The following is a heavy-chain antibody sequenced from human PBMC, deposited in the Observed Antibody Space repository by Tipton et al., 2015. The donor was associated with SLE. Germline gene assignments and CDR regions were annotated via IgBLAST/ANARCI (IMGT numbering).Heavy chain of an antibody. Sequence: TLSLTCAVYGGSFSGYYWSWIRQPPGKGLEWIGEISHSGSTNYNPSLKSRVTISVDTSKNQFSLKLSSVTAADTAVYYCASPDEVASAWYQYWGQGTLVTVSS. V-gene: IGHV4-34*01. CDR3: ASPDEVASAWYQY. CDR2: ISHSGST. CDR1: GGSFSGYY. J-gene: IGHJ4*02. D-gene: IGHD6-19*01.